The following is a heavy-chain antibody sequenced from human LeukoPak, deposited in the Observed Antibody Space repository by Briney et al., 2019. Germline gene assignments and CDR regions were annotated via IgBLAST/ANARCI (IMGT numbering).Heavy chain of an antibody. CDR2: IYHSGST. Sequence: SETLSLTCAVSGYSISSGYYWGWIRQPPGKGLEWIGSIYHSGSTYYNPSLKSRVTISVDTFKNQFSLKLSSVTAADTAVYYCARGSSSWYGGEYNWFDPWGQGTLVTVSS. J-gene: IGHJ5*02. CDR3: ARGSSSWYGGEYNWFDP. CDR1: GYSISSGYY. D-gene: IGHD6-13*01. V-gene: IGHV4-38-2*01.